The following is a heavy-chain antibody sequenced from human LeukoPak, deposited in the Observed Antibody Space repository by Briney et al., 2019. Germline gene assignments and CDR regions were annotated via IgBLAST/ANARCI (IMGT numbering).Heavy chain of an antibody. J-gene: IGHJ5*02. CDR1: GFTFSSYS. Sequence: LRLSCAASGFTFSSYSMNWIRQPPGKGLEWIGSIYYSGSTYYNPSLKSRVTISVDTSKNQFSLKLSSVTAADTAVYYCAGAYCGGDCYPPHNWFDPWGQGTLVTVSS. CDR2: IYYSGST. D-gene: IGHD2-21*02. V-gene: IGHV4-59*05. CDR3: AGAYCGGDCYPPHNWFDP.